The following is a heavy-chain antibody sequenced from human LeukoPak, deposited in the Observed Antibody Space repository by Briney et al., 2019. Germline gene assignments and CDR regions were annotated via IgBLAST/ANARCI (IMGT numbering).Heavy chain of an antibody. V-gene: IGHV4-59*08. CDR1: AGSISNYH. J-gene: IGHJ3*02. CDR3: ARTNAFDI. CDR2: IFYSGST. Sequence: PSETLSLTCTVAAGSISNYHWSWIRQPPGKGLERIGCIFYSGSTYYNPSLKSRVTISVDTSKNQFSLRLSSVAAADTAVYYCARTNAFDIWGQGTMVTVSS.